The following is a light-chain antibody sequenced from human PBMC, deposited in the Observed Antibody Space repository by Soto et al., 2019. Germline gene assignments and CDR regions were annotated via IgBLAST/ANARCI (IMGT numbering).Light chain of an antibody. CDR3: QQYGGSPNT. CDR2: AAS. V-gene: IGKV3-20*01. CDR1: QTISGTY. J-gene: IGKJ2*01. Sequence: EIVLTQSPGTLSLSPGERATLSCRASQTISGTYLAWYQQKPGQAPRLLIYAASSRATGIPDRFTGSGSGTDFTLTISRLEPEDFAVYYCQQYGGSPNTFGQGTKLQIK.